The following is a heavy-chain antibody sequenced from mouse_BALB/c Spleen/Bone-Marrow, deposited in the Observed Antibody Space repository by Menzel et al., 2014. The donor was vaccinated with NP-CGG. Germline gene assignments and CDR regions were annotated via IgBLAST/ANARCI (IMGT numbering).Heavy chain of an antibody. CDR1: EYEFPSHD. CDR2: INSDGGST. CDR3: ARHANWDWFAY. V-gene: IGHV5-2*03. Sequence: EVKVEESGGGLVQPGESLKLSCESNEYEFPSHDMSWVRKTPEKRLELVAAINSDGGSTYYPDTMERRFIISRDNTKNALYLQMSSLRSEDTALYYCARHANWDWFAYWGQGTLVTVSA. J-gene: IGHJ3*01. D-gene: IGHD4-1*01.